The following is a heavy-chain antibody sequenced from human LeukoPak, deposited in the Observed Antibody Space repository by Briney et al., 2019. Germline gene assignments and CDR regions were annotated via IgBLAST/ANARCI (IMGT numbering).Heavy chain of an antibody. V-gene: IGHV3-7*01. Sequence: GGSLRLSCAASGFTFSNAWMSWVRQAPGKGLEWVANIKQDGSEKDYVDSLKGRFTISRDNAKNSLYLQMNSLRVEDTAVYYCARIGYSSSSFDYWGQGTLVTVSS. D-gene: IGHD6-13*01. CDR2: IKQDGSEK. CDR1: GFTFSNAW. J-gene: IGHJ4*02. CDR3: ARIGYSSSSFDY.